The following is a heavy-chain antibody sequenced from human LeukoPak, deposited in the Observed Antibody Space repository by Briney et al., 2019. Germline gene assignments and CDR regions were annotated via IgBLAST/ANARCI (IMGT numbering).Heavy chain of an antibody. CDR3: ARRDGSGSYSPFFDY. Sequence: GESLKTSCKGSGYSFTSYWIGWVRQMPGKGLERMGIIYPGDSDTRYSPSFQGQVTISADKSISTAYLQWSSLKASDTAMYYCARRDGSGSYSPFFDYWGQGTLVTVYS. CDR1: GYSFTSYW. D-gene: IGHD3-10*01. CDR2: IYPGDSDT. J-gene: IGHJ4*02. V-gene: IGHV5-51*01.